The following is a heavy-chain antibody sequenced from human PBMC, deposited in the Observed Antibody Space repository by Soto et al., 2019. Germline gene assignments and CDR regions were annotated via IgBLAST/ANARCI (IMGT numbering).Heavy chain of an antibody. CDR3: ERSEQPLFEY. V-gene: IGHV3-30*09. D-gene: IGHD1-1*01. CDR2: ISSDGNHK. CDR1: GFSVSAYT. J-gene: IGHJ4*02. Sequence: QVQLVESGGGVVQPGRSLRLSCAASGFSVSAYTVHWVRQAPGKGLEWVAVISSDGNHKYYTDSVKGRFAISRDTSTNTVLLQMNSLGPEDTAVYYCERSEQPLFEYWGQGTLVTVSS.